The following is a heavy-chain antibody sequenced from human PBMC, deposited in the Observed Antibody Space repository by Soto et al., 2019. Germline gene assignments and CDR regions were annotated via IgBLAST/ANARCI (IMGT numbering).Heavy chain of an antibody. V-gene: IGHV4-31*03. J-gene: IGHJ3*02. D-gene: IGHD4-17*01. CDR3: ARDADYGLNAFDI. Sequence: SETLSLTCTVSGGSISSGGYYWSWIRQHPGKGLEWIGYIYYSGSTYYNPSLKSRVTISVDTSKNQFSLKLSSVTAADTAVYYCARDADYGLNAFDIWGQGTMVTVSS. CDR1: GGSISSGGYY. CDR2: IYYSGST.